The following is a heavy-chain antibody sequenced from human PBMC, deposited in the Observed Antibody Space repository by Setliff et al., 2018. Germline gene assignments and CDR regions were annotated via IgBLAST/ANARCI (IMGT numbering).Heavy chain of an antibody. J-gene: IGHJ4*01. CDR1: GGSFTNYY. D-gene: IGHD3-9*01. Sequence: SETLSLTCTVYGGSFTNYYWGWIRQSPGKGLEWIGEINHSGSTNYNPSLKSRVTISRDTSTNQFSLKLGSVTAADTAVYYCARERYFDWFFEDWGHGTLVTVSS. CDR2: INHSGST. V-gene: IGHV4-34*01. CDR3: ARERYFDWFFED.